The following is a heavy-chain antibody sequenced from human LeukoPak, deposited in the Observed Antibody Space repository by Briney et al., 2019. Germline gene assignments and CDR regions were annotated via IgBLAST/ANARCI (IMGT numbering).Heavy chain of an antibody. CDR1: GFTYSDYS. J-gene: IGHJ4*02. D-gene: IGHD5-24*01. CDR2: IGIDSGNT. Sequence: GGSLRLSCAASGFTYSDYSMNWVRQAPGKGLEWISYIGIDSGNTNYADSVKGRFTISGDKAKNSLYLQMNSLRVEDTAVYYCARDYKYAFDNWGQGTLVTVSS. CDR3: ARDYKYAFDN. V-gene: IGHV3-48*01.